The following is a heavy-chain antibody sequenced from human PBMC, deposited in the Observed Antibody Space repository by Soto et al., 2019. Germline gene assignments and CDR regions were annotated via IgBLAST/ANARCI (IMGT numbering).Heavy chain of an antibody. CDR2: ISGGGDST. CDR3: AKRSLTPAAMKSPFDY. CDR1: GFTFSNYA. D-gene: IGHD2-2*01. V-gene: IGHV3-23*01. Sequence: EVQLLESGGGLVQPGGSPRLSCAASGFTFSNYAMSWVRQAPGEGLEWVSTISGGGDSTYYADSVKGRFTISRDNSKNTLYLQVKSLRAEDTAAYYCAKRSLTPAAMKSPFDYWGQGTLVTVSS. J-gene: IGHJ4*02.